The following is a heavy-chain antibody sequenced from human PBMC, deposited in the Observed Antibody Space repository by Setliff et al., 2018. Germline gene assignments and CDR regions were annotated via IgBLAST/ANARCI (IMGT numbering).Heavy chain of an antibody. D-gene: IGHD1-26*01. Sequence: KPSETLSLTCSVSGDSINPYYWTWIRQPPGKGLEWIGFIYYSGATTYNPSLKSRVTISVDTSKNQFSLKLSSATAADTAVYFCAAVGIDAGGGWFDPWGHGIPVTVSS. J-gene: IGHJ5*02. CDR2: IYYSGAT. CDR3: AAVGIDAGGGWFDP. CDR1: GDSINPYY. V-gene: IGHV4-59*01.